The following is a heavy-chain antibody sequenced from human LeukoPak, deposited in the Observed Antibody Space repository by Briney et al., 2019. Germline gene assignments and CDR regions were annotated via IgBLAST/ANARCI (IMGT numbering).Heavy chain of an antibody. CDR1: GGSISSYY. CDR3: ALERYCTSTSCGNNFDY. CDR2: IYNSGST. V-gene: IGHV4-59*01. D-gene: IGHD2-2*01. J-gene: IGHJ4*02. Sequence: SETLSLTCTVSGGSISSYYWSWIRQPPGKGLEWIGCIYNSGSTNYNPSLKSRVTISVDTSKNQFSLKLNSVTAADTAVYYCALERYCTSTSCGNNFDYWGQGTLVTVSS.